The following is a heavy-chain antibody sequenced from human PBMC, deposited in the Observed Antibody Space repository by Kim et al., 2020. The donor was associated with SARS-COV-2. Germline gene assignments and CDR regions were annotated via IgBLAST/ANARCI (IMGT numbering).Heavy chain of an antibody. CDR1: EYTFTAFY. CDR3: ARALARPTSVGF. J-gene: IGHJ4*02. CDR2: INPNSGGT. D-gene: IGHD2-2*01. V-gene: IGHV1-2*02. Sequence: ASVKVSCKASEYTFTAFYIHWVRQAPGQGLEWMGWINPNSGGTNYAQKFQGRVTMTRDTSISTAYMELSSLRSDDTAVYFCARALARPTSVGFWGQGTLVTVSS.